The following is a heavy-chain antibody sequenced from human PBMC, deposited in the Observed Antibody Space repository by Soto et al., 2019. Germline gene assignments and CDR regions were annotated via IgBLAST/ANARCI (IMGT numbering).Heavy chain of an antibody. D-gene: IGHD1-26*01. CDR2: ISYDGSNK. V-gene: IGHV3-30*18. CDR3: AKDVVVGATTGLGDYYYYYGMDV. Sequence: GGSLRLSCAASGFTFRSHWMHWVRQAPGKGLEWVAVISYDGSNKYYADSVKGRFTISRDNSKNTLYLQMNSLRAEDTAVYYCAKDVVVGATTGLGDYYYYYGMDVWGQGTTVTVSS. CDR1: GFTFRSHW. J-gene: IGHJ6*02.